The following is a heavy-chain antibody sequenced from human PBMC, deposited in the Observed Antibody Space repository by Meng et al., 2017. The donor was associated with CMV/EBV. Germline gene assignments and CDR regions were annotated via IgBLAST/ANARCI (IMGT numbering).Heavy chain of an antibody. V-gene: IGHV4-30-4*08. CDR1: GGSISSGDYY. D-gene: IGHD2-21*02. J-gene: IGHJ4*02. CDR3: AREGDNPFDY. Sequence: VTLPGSGPGLVKPSQPLPLTCTVSGGSISSGDYYWSWIRQPPGKGLEWIGYIYYSGSTYYTPSLKSRVTISVDTSKNQFSLKLSSVTAADTAVYYCAREGDNPFDYWGQGTLVTVSS. CDR2: IYYSGST.